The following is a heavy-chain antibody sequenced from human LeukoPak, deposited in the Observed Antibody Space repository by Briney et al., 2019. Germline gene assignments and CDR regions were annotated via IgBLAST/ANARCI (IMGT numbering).Heavy chain of an antibody. J-gene: IGHJ4*02. CDR2: IKQDGSEK. CDR1: GFTFSSYS. CDR3: ARAPKTISPADY. D-gene: IGHD3-3*01. Sequence: GGSLRLSCAASGFTFSSYSMSWVRQAPGKGLEWVANIKQDGSEKYYVDSVKGRFTISRDNAKNSLYLQMNSLRAEDTAVYYCARAPKTISPADYWGQGTLVTVSS. V-gene: IGHV3-7*01.